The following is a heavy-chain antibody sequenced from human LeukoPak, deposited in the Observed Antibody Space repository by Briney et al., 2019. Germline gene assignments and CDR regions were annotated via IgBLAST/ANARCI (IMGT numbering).Heavy chain of an antibody. CDR3: ARHYGP. CDR1: GDSISYSY. CDR2: IYYIGST. Sequence: SETLSLTCTVSGDSISYSYWSWIRQPPGEGLEWIGYIYYIGSTNYNPSLKSRVTISLDTSKNQLSLKLNSVTAADTAVYYCARHYGPWGQGTLVTVSS. J-gene: IGHJ5*02. D-gene: IGHD3-16*01. V-gene: IGHV4-59*01.